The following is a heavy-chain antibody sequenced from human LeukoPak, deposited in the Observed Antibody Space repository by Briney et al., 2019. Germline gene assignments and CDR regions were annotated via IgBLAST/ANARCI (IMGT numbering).Heavy chain of an antibody. CDR1: GFTFDDYA. Sequence: GGSLRLSCAASGFTFDDYAMHWVRQAPGKGLEWVSGISWNSGSIGYADSAEGRFTISRDNAKNSLYLQMNSLRAEDTALYHCAKGTDNWNSPLDYWGQGTLVTVSS. V-gene: IGHV3-9*01. D-gene: IGHD1-7*01. CDR2: ISWNSGSI. J-gene: IGHJ4*02. CDR3: AKGTDNWNSPLDY.